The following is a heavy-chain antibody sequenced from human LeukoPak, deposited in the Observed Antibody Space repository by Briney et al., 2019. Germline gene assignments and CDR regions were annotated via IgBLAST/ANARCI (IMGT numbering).Heavy chain of an antibody. CDR1: GFTFDDYA. CDR2: ISGDGGST. V-gene: IGHV3-43*02. J-gene: IGHJ3*02. CDR3: AKDFADYGDYPGWFAFDI. Sequence: PGGSLRLSCAASGFTFDDYAMHWVRQAPGKGLEWVSLISGDGGSTYYADSVKGRFTISRDNSKNSLYLQMNSLGTEDTALYYCAKDFADYGDYPGWFAFDIWGQGTMVTVSS. D-gene: IGHD4-17*01.